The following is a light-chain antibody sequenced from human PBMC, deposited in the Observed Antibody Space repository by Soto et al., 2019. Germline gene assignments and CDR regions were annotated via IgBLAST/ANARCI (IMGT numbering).Light chain of an antibody. J-gene: IGLJ2*01. CDR1: SSNIGNNY. Sequence: QSVLTQPPSVSAAPGQKVTISCSGSSSNIGNNYVSWYQQLPGTAPKLLIYENNKRPSGIPDRLSASKSGTSATLGITGLQTGDEADYYCGTWDSSLSAVVFGGGTKLTVL. CDR3: GTWDSSLSAVV. V-gene: IGLV1-51*02. CDR2: ENN.